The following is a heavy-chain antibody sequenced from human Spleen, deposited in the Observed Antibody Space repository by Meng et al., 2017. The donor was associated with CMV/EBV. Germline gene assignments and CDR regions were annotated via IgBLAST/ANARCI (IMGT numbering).Heavy chain of an antibody. CDR3: ARRKNNWNHPFDY. Sequence: ASVKVSCKASGYTFTAHYFHWVRQAPGQGLEWMGWINPNSGGTNYAQKFQGRVTMTRDTSISTAYMELSRLRSDDTAVYYCARRKNNWNHPFDYWGQGTLVTVSS. J-gene: IGHJ4*02. D-gene: IGHD1-14*01. V-gene: IGHV1-2*02. CDR1: GYTFTAHY. CDR2: INPNSGGT.